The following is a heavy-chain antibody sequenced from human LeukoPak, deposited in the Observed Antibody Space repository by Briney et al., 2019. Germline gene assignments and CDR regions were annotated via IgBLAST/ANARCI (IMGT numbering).Heavy chain of an antibody. J-gene: IGHJ4*02. D-gene: IGHD4-11*01. CDR1: GGSFSGYY. Sequence: SETLSLTCAVYGGSFSGYYWRRIRQPPGKGLEWIGEINHSGSTNYNPSLKSRVTISVDTSKNQFSLKLSSVTAADTAVYYCGRDETTVRISGFWWGKGALVIVS. CDR3: GRDETTVRISGFW. CDR2: INHSGST. V-gene: IGHV4-34*01.